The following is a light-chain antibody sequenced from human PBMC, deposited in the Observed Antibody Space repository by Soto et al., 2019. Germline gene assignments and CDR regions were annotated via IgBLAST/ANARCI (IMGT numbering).Light chain of an antibody. CDR2: GAS. V-gene: IGKV3-15*01. CDR1: QSVSSN. CDR3: QQYNYWPTWT. J-gene: IGKJ1*01. Sequence: EIVMTQSPATLSVSPGERATLSCRASQSVSSNLAWYQQKPGQAHRLLIYGASTRATGIPARCSGSGSGTEFTLTICSLQSEDFAVYYCQQYNYWPTWTFGQGTKVEIK.